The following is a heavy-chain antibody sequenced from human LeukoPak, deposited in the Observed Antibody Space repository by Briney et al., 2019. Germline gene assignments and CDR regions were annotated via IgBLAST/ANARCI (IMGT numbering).Heavy chain of an antibody. V-gene: IGHV1-46*01. CDR2: LKLYDGSI. D-gene: IGHD3-10*01. CDR3: ARGGGYGVRGATDSVEDY. J-gene: IGHJ4*02. CDR1: GYSFIRYH. Sequence: ASVTVSCKASGYSFIRYHIHWVRQAPGQGLEWMGVLKLYDGSIRHAQKFQGRVTMTSDTSTSTVYMELSSLRSEDTAVYYCARGGGYGVRGATDSVEDYWGQGTLVTVSS.